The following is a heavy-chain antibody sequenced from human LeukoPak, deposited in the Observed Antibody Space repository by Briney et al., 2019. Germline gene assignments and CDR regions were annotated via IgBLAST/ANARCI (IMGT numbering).Heavy chain of an antibody. CDR2: IYSGGTT. CDR1: GFTVSSTY. Sequence: GGSLRLSCAASGFTVSSTYMSWVRQAPGKGLEWVSVIYSGGTTYYADSVKGRFTISRDNSKNTLYLQMNSLRTEDTAVYYCARDLYDYGSYWGQGTLVTVSS. V-gene: IGHV3-66*01. CDR3: ARDLYDYGSY. J-gene: IGHJ4*02. D-gene: IGHD4/OR15-4a*01.